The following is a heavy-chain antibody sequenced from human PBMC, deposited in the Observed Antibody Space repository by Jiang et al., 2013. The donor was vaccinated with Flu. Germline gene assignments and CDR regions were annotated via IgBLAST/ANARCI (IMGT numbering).Heavy chain of an antibody. V-gene: IGHV3-49*02. D-gene: IGHD2-2*01. J-gene: IGHJ4*02. Sequence: EWVGFIRNKLYRGQQITPRLVKGRFTISRDDSKSIAYLQMSSLKTEDTAVYFCTRDLVRDIILIPATYFDYWGQGALVTVSS. CDR3: TRDLVRDIILIPATYFDY. CDR2: IRNKLYRGQ.